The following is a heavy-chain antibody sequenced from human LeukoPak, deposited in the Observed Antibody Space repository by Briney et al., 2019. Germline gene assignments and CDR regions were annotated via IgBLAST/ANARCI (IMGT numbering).Heavy chain of an antibody. CDR2: ISYAGSNH. Sequence: GGSLRLSCAASGFTFSDYYLGWIRQAPGKGLEWVTFISYAGSNHYYADSVKGRFTISRDNSKNTLYLQMNSLRADDTAVYYCARGASLRFLEHLPPLDYWGQGSLVTVSS. CDR3: ARGASLRFLEHLPPLDY. D-gene: IGHD3-3*01. J-gene: IGHJ4*02. CDR1: GFTFSDYY. V-gene: IGHV3-30*03.